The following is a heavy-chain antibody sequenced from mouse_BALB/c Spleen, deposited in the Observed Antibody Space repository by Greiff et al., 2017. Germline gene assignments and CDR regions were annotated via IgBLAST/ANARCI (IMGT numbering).Heavy chain of an antibody. J-gene: IGHJ3*01. D-gene: IGHD2-4*01. V-gene: IGHV2-6-7*01. Sequence: VKLLESGPGLVAPSQSLSITCTVSGFSLTGYGVNWVRQPPGKGLEWLGMIWGDGSTDYNSAIKSRLSISKDNSKSQVFLKMNSLQTDDTARYYCARDYDYDAAWFAYWGQGTLVTVSA. CDR1: GFSLTGYG. CDR2: IWGDGST. CDR3: ARDYDYDAAWFAY.